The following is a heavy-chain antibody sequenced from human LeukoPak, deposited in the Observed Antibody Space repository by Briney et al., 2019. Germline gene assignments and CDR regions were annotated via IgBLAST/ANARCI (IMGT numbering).Heavy chain of an antibody. V-gene: IGHV3-11*01. CDR3: ARAKSPYTGPIFDY. CDR2: ISSRGTTT. CDR1: GFTFRDYY. Sequence: GGSLRLSCLASGFTFRDYYMTWIRQAPGKGLEWISFISSRGTTTDYADSVKGRFTISRDNANSTLFLQMNSLRAEDTAVYYCARAKSPYTGPIFDYWGQGTLVTVSS. D-gene: IGHD5-18*01. J-gene: IGHJ4*02.